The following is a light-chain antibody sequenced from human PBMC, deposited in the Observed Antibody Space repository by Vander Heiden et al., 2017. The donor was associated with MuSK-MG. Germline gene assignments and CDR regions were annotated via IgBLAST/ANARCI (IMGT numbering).Light chain of an antibody. Sequence: DIQMTQSPSSLSASVGDRVTITCRASQSVRSYLIWYQQKPGKAPHMLIYDASSLQSGVPSRFSGSGSGTDFTLTISRLQPEDSATYYCQQSVSFPQTFGQGTKVEIK. CDR2: DAS. J-gene: IGKJ1*01. CDR1: QSVRSY. V-gene: IGKV1-39*01. CDR3: QQSVSFPQT.